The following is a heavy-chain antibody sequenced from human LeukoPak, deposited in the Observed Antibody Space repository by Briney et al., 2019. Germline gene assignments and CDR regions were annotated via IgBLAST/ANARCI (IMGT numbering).Heavy chain of an antibody. J-gene: IGHJ4*02. Sequence: SVKVSCKASGGTFSSYAISWVRQAPGQGLEWMGGIIPIFGTANYAQKFQGRVTITADESTSTAYMELSSLRSEDTAVYYCARDAHDGHYDFWSGYYTHWGQGTLVTVSS. D-gene: IGHD3-3*01. V-gene: IGHV1-69*01. CDR1: GGTFSSYA. CDR2: IIPIFGTA. CDR3: ARDAHDGHYDFWSGYYTH.